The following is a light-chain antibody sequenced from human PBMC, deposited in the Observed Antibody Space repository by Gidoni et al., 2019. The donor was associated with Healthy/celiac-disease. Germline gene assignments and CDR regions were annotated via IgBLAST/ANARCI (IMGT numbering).Light chain of an antibody. CDR1: QGISSY. V-gene: IGKV1-8*01. CDR3: QQYYSYPPT. CDR2: AAS. J-gene: IGKJ4*01. Sequence: ITCRASQGISSYLAWYQQKPGKAPKLLIYAASTLQSGVPSRFSGSGSGTDFTLTISCLQSEYFATYYCQQYYSYPPTFGGGTKVEIK.